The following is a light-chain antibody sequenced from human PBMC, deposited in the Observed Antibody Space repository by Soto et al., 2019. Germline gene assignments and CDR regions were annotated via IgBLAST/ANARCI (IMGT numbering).Light chain of an antibody. J-gene: IGLJ1*01. CDR2: DVS. V-gene: IGLV2-14*03. Sequence: QSALTQPASVSGSPGQSITISCTGTSSDVGGYIYVSWYQHHPGEAPKLMIYDVSYRPSGVSDRFSGSKSGNTASLTISGLQAEDEADYYCXXXXXXSTPFLFGAGTXATXL. CDR3: XXXXXXSTPFL. CDR1: SSDVGGYIY.